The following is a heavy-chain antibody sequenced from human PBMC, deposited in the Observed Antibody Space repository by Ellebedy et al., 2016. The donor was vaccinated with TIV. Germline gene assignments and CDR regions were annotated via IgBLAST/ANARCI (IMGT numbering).Heavy chain of an antibody. J-gene: IGHJ4*02. CDR2: AHHKGNNYAT. V-gene: IGHV3-72*01. Sequence: PGGSLRLSCEASGFTISGHWMSWVRQAPGKGLEWVGRAHHKGNNYATKYAASVKGRFTISRDDSRNSMYLQMNSLQTEDTAVYFCARDYWGSYEFWGQGTLVTVSS. CDR1: GFTISGHW. CDR3: ARDYWGSYEF. D-gene: IGHD3-16*01.